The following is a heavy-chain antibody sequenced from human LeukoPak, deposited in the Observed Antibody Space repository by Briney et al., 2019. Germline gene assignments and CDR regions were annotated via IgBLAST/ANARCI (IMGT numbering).Heavy chain of an antibody. V-gene: IGHV1-69*06. D-gene: IGHD6-6*01. J-gene: IGHJ4*02. Sequence: ASVKVSCKASGGTFSSYAISWVRQAPGQGLEWMGGIIPIFGTANYAQKFQGRVTITADKSTSTAYMELSSLRSEDTAVYYCARGSVEQLDTLFDYWGQGTLVTVSS. CDR1: GGTFSSYA. CDR3: ARGSVEQLDTLFDY. CDR2: IIPIFGTA.